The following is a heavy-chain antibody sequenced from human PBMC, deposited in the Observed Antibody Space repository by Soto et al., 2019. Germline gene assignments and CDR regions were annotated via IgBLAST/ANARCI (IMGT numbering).Heavy chain of an antibody. D-gene: IGHD2-2*01. V-gene: IGHV1-18*01. J-gene: IGHJ5*02. Sequence: ASVKVSCKASGYIFTSYGISWVRQAPGQGLEWMGWISSYNGNTNYAQKVQGRVTMTTDTSATTTYMELRSLRSDDTAVYYCATCPRYCSTSICFSGLTWFDPWGKGTLVTVSS. CDR1: GYIFTSYG. CDR3: ATCPRYCSTSICFSGLTWFDP. CDR2: ISSYNGNT.